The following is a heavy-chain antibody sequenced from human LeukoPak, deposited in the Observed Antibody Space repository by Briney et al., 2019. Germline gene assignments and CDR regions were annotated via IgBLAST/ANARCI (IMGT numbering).Heavy chain of an antibody. V-gene: IGHV4-31*03. CDR2: IYYSGST. D-gene: IGHD3-22*01. CDR3: ARAPLEYYYDSSGYYNYYYYGMDV. Sequence: SETLSLTCTVSGGSISSGGYYWSWIRQHPGKGLEWIGYIYYSGSTYYNPSLKSRVTISVDTSKNQFSLKLSSVTAADTAVYYCARAPLEYYYDSSGYYNYYYYGMDVWGQGTTVTVSS. CDR1: GGSISSGGYY. J-gene: IGHJ6*02.